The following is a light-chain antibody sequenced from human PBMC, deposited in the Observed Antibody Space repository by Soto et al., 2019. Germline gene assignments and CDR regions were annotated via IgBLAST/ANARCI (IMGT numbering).Light chain of an antibody. Sequence: IVLTHSPGTLSLSPGERATLSCWASQSVSNSLAWYQQRPGQSPRLLIYDVSTRATGIPARFSGSGSGTDFTLTISSLEPEDFAVYYCQQRSNSFGQGTKVDIK. CDR1: QSVSNS. V-gene: IGKV3-11*01. CDR3: QQRSNS. J-gene: IGKJ1*01. CDR2: DVS.